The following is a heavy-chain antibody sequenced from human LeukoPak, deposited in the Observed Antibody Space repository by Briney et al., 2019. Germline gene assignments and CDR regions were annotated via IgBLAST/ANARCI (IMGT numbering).Heavy chain of an antibody. J-gene: IGHJ4*02. Sequence: GGSLRLSCAASGFTFSSYGMHWVRQAPGKGLEWVAVIWYDGSNKYYADSVKGRFTISRDNSKNTLYLQMNSLRAEDTAVYYCAKGQIKYCSGGSCNIIDYWGQGTLVTVSS. CDR2: IWYDGSNK. D-gene: IGHD2-15*01. CDR1: GFTFSSYG. CDR3: AKGQIKYCSGGSCNIIDY. V-gene: IGHV3-30*02.